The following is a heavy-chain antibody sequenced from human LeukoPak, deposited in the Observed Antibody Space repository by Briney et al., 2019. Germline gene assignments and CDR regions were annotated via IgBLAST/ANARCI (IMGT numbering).Heavy chain of an antibody. CDR2: IYTSGST. V-gene: IGHV4-61*02. Sequence: PSQTLSLTCTVSGGSISSGSYYWSWIRQPAGKGLEWIGRIYTSGSTNYNPSLRSRVTVSLDTSKNQFSLKMSSVTAADTAVYYCTSGTDSRKLGYWGQGTLVTVSS. CDR3: TSGTDSRKLGY. J-gene: IGHJ4*02. D-gene: IGHD3-22*01. CDR1: GGSISSGSYY.